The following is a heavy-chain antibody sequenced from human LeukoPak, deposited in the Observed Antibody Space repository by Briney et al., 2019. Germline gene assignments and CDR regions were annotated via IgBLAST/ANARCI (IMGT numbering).Heavy chain of an antibody. Sequence: ASVKVSCKASGYTFTSYGMSWVRQAPGQGLEWMGWISGDNGKTNYAQKLQGRVTMTTDTSTSTAYMELRSLRSDDTAVYYCAREVATRFDPWGQGTQVTVSS. D-gene: IGHD6-6*01. CDR3: AREVATRFDP. CDR1: GYTFTSYG. V-gene: IGHV1-18*01. CDR2: ISGDNGKT. J-gene: IGHJ5*02.